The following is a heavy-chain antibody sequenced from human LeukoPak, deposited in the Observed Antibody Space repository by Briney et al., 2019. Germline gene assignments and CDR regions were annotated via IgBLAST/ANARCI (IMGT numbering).Heavy chain of an antibody. CDR2: ISGSGGST. V-gene: IGHV3-23*01. CDR1: GFTFSSYA. J-gene: IGHJ4*02. D-gene: IGHD1-26*01. CDR3: AKVPGAGASGGSFDY. Sequence: PGGSLRLSCAASGFTFSSYAMGWVRQAPGKGLEWVSAISGSGGSTYYADSVKGRFTISRDNSKNTLYLQMNSLRAEDTAVYYCAKVPGAGASGGSFDYWGQGTLVTVSS.